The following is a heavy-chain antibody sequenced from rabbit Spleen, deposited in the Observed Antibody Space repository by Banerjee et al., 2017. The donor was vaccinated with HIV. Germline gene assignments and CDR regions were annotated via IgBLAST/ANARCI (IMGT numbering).Heavy chain of an antibody. CDR2: INSFTGRP. D-gene: IGHD4-1*01. J-gene: IGHJ4*01. CDR1: GFDFSDGHV. CDR3: ARDLAGAVGWNFDL. V-gene: IGHV1S45*01. Sequence: EESGGGLVQPEGSLILTCKASGFDFSDGHVISWVRQAPGKGLEWIASINSFTGRPVYATWAKDRFTVSKASWTTVTLQMTSLTAADTASYFCARDLAGAVGWNFDLWGPGTLVTVS.